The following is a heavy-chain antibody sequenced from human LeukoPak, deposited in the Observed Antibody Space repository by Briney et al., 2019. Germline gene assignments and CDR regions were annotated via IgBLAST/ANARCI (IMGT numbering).Heavy chain of an antibody. CDR3: ARQDCSSTRCDFWSGYYVYNGFDP. J-gene: IGHJ5*02. CDR1: GYSFTSYW. V-gene: IGHV5-51*01. D-gene: IGHD3-3*01. Sequence: GESLKISCKGSGYSFTSYWIGWVRQMPGKGLEWMGIIYPGDSDTRYSPSFQGQVTISADKSISTAYLQWSSLKASDTAMYYCARQDCSSTRCDFWSGYYVYNGFDPWGQGTLVTVSS. CDR2: IYPGDSDT.